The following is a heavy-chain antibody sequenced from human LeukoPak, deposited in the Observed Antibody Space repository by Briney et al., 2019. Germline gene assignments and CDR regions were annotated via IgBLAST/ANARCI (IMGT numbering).Heavy chain of an antibody. V-gene: IGHV3-48*01. J-gene: IGHJ4*02. CDR1: GFTFSSFS. D-gene: IGHD1-7*01. CDR2: ISSSSSAT. CDR3: ARDDGNYVPYYFDY. Sequence: GGSLRLSCAASGFTFSSFSMNWVRQAPGKGLEWVSYISSSSSATYYADSVKGRFTISRDNAKNSLYLQMNSPRAEDTAVYYCARDDGNYVPYYFDYWGQGTLVTVPS.